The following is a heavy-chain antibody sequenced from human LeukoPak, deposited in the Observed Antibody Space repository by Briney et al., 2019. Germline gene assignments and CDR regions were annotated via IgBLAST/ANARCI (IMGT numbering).Heavy chain of an antibody. D-gene: IGHD1-1*01. CDR1: GYTFTDYH. V-gene: IGHV1-2*02. CDR2: NNPNSGGT. Sequence: GASVKVSCKASGYTFTDYHIYWLPQAPGQGLEWMGWNNPNSGGTNYAQKFQGRVTMTRDTSTNTAYMELSRLRSDDTAVYFCARVRAIAATGTGARYFQDWGQGTLVTVSS. CDR3: ARVRAIAATGTGARYFQD. J-gene: IGHJ1*01.